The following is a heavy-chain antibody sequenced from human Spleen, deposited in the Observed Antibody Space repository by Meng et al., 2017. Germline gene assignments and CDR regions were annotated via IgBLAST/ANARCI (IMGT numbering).Heavy chain of an antibody. CDR3: ARGVLLRPNYFDY. CDR2: IYPGDSEA. CDR1: GYSFTRYW. J-gene: IGHJ4*02. D-gene: IGHD3-10*01. Sequence: GGSLRLSCKGFGYSFTRYWIGWVRQMPGKGLEWMGIIYPGDSEARYSPSFQGQVTISADKSISTAYLQWSSLKASDPAMYYCARGVLLRPNYFDYWGQGTLVTVSS. V-gene: IGHV5-51*01.